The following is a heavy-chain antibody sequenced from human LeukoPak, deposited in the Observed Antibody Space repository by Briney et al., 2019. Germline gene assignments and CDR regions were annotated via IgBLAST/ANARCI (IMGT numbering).Heavy chain of an antibody. Sequence: PSETLCLTCAVYGGSFSGYYWSWIRQPPGKGLEWIGEINHSGSTNYNPSPKNRVTISVDTSNNQFSLKLSSVTAADTAVYYCARVRGYNIAGDYWGQGTLVTVSS. CDR3: ARVRGYNIAGDY. D-gene: IGHD3-10*01. V-gene: IGHV4-34*01. CDR2: INHSGST. CDR1: GGSFSGYY. J-gene: IGHJ4*02.